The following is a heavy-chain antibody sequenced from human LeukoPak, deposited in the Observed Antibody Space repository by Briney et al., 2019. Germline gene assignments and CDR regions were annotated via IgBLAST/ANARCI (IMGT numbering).Heavy chain of an antibody. CDR3: ARGGDYGDILDY. CDR2: INHSGST. Sequence: PSETLSLTCAVYGGSFSGYYWSWIRQPPGKGLEWIGEINHSGSTNYNPSLKSRVTISVDTSKNQFSLKLSSVTAADTAVYYCARGGDYGDILDYWGQGTLATVSS. D-gene: IGHD4-17*01. J-gene: IGHJ4*02. CDR1: GGSFSGYY. V-gene: IGHV4-34*01.